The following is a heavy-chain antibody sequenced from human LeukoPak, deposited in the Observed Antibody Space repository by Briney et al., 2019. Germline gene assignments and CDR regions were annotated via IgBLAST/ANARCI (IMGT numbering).Heavy chain of an antibody. CDR2: ISYDGSNK. CDR3: ARVPTGYYDFWSLDY. V-gene: IGHV3-30-3*01. CDR1: GSTFSSYA. D-gene: IGHD3-3*01. J-gene: IGHJ4*02. Sequence: GGSLRLSCAASGSTFSSYAMHWVRQAPGKGLEWVAVISYDGSNKYYADSVKGRFTISRDNSKNTLYLQMNSLRAEDTAVYYCARVPTGYYDFWSLDYWGQGTLVTVSS.